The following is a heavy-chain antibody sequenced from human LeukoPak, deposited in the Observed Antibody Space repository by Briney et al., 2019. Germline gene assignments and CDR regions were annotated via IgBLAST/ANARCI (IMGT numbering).Heavy chain of an antibody. CDR3: ARTYYYDSSGYWASNAFDI. D-gene: IGHD3-22*01. J-gene: IGHJ3*02. V-gene: IGHV5-51*01. CDR2: IYPGDSDT. Sequence: GESLKISCKGSGYSFTSYWIGWVRQMPGKGLEWMGIIYPGDSDTRYSPSFQGQVTISADKSISTAYLQWGSLKASDTAMYYCARTYYYDSSGYWASNAFDIWGQGTMVTVSS. CDR1: GYSFTSYW.